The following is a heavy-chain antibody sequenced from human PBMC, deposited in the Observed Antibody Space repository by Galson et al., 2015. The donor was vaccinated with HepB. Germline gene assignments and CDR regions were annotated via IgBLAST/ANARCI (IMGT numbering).Heavy chain of an antibody. CDR2: IYYSGST. CDR3: AREKQIAAAGIGYFQH. D-gene: IGHD6-13*01. CDR1: GGSISSSSYY. Sequence: ATLSLTCTVSGGSISSSSYYWGWIRQPPGKGLEWIGSIYYSGSTYYNPSLKSRVTISVDTSKNQFSLKLSSVTAADTAVYYCAREKQIAAAGIGYFQHWGQGTLVTVSS. J-gene: IGHJ1*01. V-gene: IGHV4-39*02.